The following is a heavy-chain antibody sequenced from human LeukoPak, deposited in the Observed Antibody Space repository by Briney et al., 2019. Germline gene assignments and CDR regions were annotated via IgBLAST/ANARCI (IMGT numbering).Heavy chain of an antibody. V-gene: IGHV1-18*01. Sequence: ASVKVSCKASGYTFTSYGISWVRQAPGQGLEWMGWISAYNGNTNYAQKLQGRVTMTTDTSTGTAYMELRSLRSDDTAVYYCARTYYYDSSGYYSTGGLDYWGQGTLVTVSS. CDR3: ARTYYYDSSGYYSTGGLDY. D-gene: IGHD3-22*01. CDR1: GYTFTSYG. CDR2: ISAYNGNT. J-gene: IGHJ4*02.